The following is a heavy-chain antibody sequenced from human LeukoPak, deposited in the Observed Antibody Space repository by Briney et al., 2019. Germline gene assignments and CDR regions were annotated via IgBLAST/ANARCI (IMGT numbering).Heavy chain of an antibody. CDR1: GGSFSGYY. CDR3: ARGGEIAAVNYYFDY. J-gene: IGHJ4*02. V-gene: IGHV4-34*01. D-gene: IGHD6-13*01. CDR2: INHSGST. Sequence: SETLSLTCAVYGGSFSGYYWSWIRQPPRKGLEWIGEINHSGSTNYNPSLKSRVTISVDTSKNQFSLKLSSVTAADTAVYHCARGGEIAAVNYYFDYWGQGTVVTVSS.